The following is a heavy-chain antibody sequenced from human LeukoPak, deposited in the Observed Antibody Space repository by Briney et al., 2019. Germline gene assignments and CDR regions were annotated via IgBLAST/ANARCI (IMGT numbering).Heavy chain of an antibody. V-gene: IGHV3-7*01. D-gene: IGHD2-15*01. CDR1: GFSFTNYW. J-gene: IGHJ4*02. CDR2: VKEDGTTK. CDR3: VSQEVVPH. Sequence: GGSLRLSCAASGFSFTNYWMSWVRQAPGKGLEWVANVKEDGTTKQYVDSAKGRFTISRDNAKNSLYLQMDSLRAEDTAVYYCVSQEVVPHWGQGTLVSVPS.